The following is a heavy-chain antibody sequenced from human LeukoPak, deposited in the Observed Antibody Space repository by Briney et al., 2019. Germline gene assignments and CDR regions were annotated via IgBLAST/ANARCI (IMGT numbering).Heavy chain of an antibody. Sequence: SETLSLTCTVSGGSISSTSYYWGWVRQPPGTGLEWIGTIHYSGSTYYSPSLRSRVTISVDTSKNQISLKLSSVTAADTAEYYCARRGWGEYYFDYWGQGTLVTVSS. D-gene: IGHD7-27*01. CDR1: GGSISSTSYY. CDR2: IHYSGST. CDR3: ARRGWGEYYFDY. J-gene: IGHJ4*02. V-gene: IGHV4-39*01.